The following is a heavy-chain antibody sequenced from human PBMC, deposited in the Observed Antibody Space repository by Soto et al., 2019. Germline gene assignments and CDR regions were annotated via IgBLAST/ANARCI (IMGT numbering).Heavy chain of an antibody. V-gene: IGHV1-69*01. CDR3: AREPYCSSTSCPIDY. Sequence: QVQLVQSGAAVKQPGSSVKVSCKASGGTFSSYAISWVRQDPRQGLEWMGVIIPIFGTANYAQKFQGRVTITADESTSTAYMELSSLRSEDTDVYYCAREPYCSSTSCPIDYWGQGTLVTVSS. J-gene: IGHJ4*02. CDR1: GGTFSSYA. D-gene: IGHD2-2*01. CDR2: IIPIFGTA.